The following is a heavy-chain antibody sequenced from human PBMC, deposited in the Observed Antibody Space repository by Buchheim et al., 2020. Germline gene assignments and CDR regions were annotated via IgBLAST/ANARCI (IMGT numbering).Heavy chain of an antibody. D-gene: IGHD2-15*01. Sequence: QVQLQEAGPGLVKPSETLSLTCTVSGGSVSSGTYYWSWIRQPPGKGLEWIGYIYYSGSNNYNPSLKSRVTISVDTSNNQFSLKLSSVTVADTAVYFCARETYCSGNSCLYYFDYWGQGTL. V-gene: IGHV4-61*01. CDR3: ARETYCSGNSCLYYFDY. J-gene: IGHJ4*02. CDR1: GGSVSSGTYY. CDR2: IYYSGSN.